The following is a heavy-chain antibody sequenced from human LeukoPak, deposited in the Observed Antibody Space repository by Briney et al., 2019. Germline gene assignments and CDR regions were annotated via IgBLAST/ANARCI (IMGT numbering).Heavy chain of an antibody. V-gene: IGHV1-69*13. Sequence: GASVKVSCKASGGTFSSYAISWVRQAPGQGLEWMGGIIPIFGTANYAQKFQGRVTITADESTSTAYMELSSLRSEDTAVYYCAKDPRYSSSWYDYWGQGTLVTVSS. J-gene: IGHJ4*02. CDR3: AKDPRYSSSWYDY. D-gene: IGHD6-13*01. CDR1: GGTFSSYA. CDR2: IIPIFGTA.